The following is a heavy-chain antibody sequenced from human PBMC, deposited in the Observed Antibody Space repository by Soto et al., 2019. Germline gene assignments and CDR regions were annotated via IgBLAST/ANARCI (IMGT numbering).Heavy chain of an antibody. D-gene: IGHD3-22*01. CDR2: IDPGDSYT. V-gene: IGHV5-10-1*01. CDR1: GYNFSNFW. Sequence: PGESLKISCKGSGYNFSNFWISWVRQMPGKGLERMGRIDPGDSYTNYSPSFEGHVTFSADESISTAYLHWGSLKASDTALYFCARHHLRESWSYYDSSGYRYDYWGQGTLVTVSS. J-gene: IGHJ4*02. CDR3: ARHHLRESWSYYDSSGYRYDY.